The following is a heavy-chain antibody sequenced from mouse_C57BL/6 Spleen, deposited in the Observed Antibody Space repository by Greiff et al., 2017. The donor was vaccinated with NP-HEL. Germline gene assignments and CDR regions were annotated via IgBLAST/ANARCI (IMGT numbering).Heavy chain of an antibody. CDR3: TRWGITTVVAPHYFDY. CDR2: IYPGNSDT. J-gene: IGHJ2*01. CDR1: GYTFTSYW. D-gene: IGHD1-1*01. Sequence: VQLQQSGTVLARPGASVKMSCKTSGYTFTSYWMHWVKQRPGQGLEWIGAIYPGNSDTSYNQKFKGKAKLTAVTSASTAYMELSSLTNEDSAVYYCTRWGITTVVAPHYFDYWGQGTTLTVSS. V-gene: IGHV1-5*01.